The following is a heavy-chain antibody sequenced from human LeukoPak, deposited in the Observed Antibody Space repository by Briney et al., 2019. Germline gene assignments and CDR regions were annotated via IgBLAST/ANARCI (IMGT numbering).Heavy chain of an antibody. V-gene: IGHV3-48*01. D-gene: IGHD2-15*01. CDR2: ISSSSSTI. CDR3: ASHHTTPN. Sequence: GGSLRLSCAASGFTFSSYSMNWVRQAPGKGLEWVSYISSSSSTIYYADSVKGRFTISRDNSKNTLYLQMNSLRAEDTAVYYCASHHTTPNWGQGTLVTVSS. J-gene: IGHJ4*02. CDR1: GFTFSSYS.